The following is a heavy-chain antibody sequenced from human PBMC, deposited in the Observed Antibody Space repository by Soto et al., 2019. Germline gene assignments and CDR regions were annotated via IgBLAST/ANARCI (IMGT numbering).Heavy chain of an antibody. D-gene: IGHD3-9*01. CDR1: GFTFSSYG. V-gene: IGHV3-30*18. CDR2: ISYDGSNK. J-gene: IGHJ4*02. CDR3: TKDSGYDSTD. Sequence: PGGSLRLSCAASGFTFSSYGMHWVRQAPGKGLEWVAVISYDGSNKYYADYVKGRITISRDISKSILYLQMDSLRVEDTARYYCTKDSGYDSTDWGLGTVVTVSS.